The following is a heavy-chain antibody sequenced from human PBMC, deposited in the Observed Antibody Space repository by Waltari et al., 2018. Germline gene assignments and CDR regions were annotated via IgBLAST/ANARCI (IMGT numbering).Heavy chain of an antibody. D-gene: IGHD4-17*01. CDR1: GVSLTPNSN. V-gene: IGHV4-39*01. Sequence: QLQLQESGPGLVRPSETLSLTSTVAGVSLTPNSNWAWIRQPPGKGLEWMGNMQYRGSTFYNPSLMSRVTISLDTSKNQFSLTLTSVDAADTAVYFCGRIAFGDDGGYFQYWGQGTLVTVSS. J-gene: IGHJ1*01. CDR3: GRIAFGDDGGYFQY. CDR2: MQYRGST.